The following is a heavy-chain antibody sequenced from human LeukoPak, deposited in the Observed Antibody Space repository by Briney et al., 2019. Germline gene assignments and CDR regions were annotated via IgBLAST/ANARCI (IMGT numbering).Heavy chain of an antibody. Sequence: PSETLSLTCTVSGDSISSSSYYWGWTRQPPGKGLEWIGSIYYSGSTYYNPSVKSRVTIYVDTSKNQFSLKLSSVTAADTAVYYCARDFHNYFDYWGQGTLVTVSS. CDR1: GDSISSSSYY. D-gene: IGHD5-24*01. J-gene: IGHJ4*02. V-gene: IGHV4-39*02. CDR2: IYYSGST. CDR3: ARDFHNYFDY.